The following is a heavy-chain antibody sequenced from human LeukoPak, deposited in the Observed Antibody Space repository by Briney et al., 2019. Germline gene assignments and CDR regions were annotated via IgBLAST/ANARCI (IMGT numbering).Heavy chain of an antibody. V-gene: IGHV1-18*01. CDR1: GYTFTSYG. CDR2: ISAYNGNT. D-gene: IGHD2-2*01. J-gene: IGHJ5*02. CDR3: ARDPDIVVVPAADSRSNWFDP. Sequence: ASVKVSCKASGYTFTSYGISWVRQAPGQGLEWMGWISAYNGNTNYAQKLQGRVTMTTDTSTSTAYMELRSLRSDDTAVYYCARDPDIVVVPAADSRSNWFDPWGQGTLVTVSS.